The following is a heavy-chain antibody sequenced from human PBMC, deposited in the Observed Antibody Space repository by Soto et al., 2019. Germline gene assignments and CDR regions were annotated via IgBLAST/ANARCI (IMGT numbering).Heavy chain of an antibody. Sequence: QVQLVQSGAEVKKPGASVKVSCKASGYTFTRYNVHWVRQAPGQGLEWMAIINPSGGTTYYVQKFEGRGTLTTDTSTSTGYMELSSLRSDDTAVYYCARVRGGGSEYFFDYWGQGTLVTVSS. J-gene: IGHJ4*02. D-gene: IGHD2-15*01. CDR3: ARVRGGGSEYFFDY. CDR1: GYTFTRYN. CDR2: INPSGGTT. V-gene: IGHV1-46*01.